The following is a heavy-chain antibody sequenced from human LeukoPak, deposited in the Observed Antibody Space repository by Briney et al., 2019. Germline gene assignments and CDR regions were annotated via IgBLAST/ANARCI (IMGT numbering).Heavy chain of an antibody. CDR3: TRVGYIDEGIDY. Sequence: GESLRLSCVASGFPFSSYWMTWVRQAPGKGLEWVANIKQDGSKKSYVDSVKGRFTISRDNAKNSLYLQMNSLRAEDTAIYYCTRVGYIDEGIDYWGQGTLVTVSS. CDR1: GFPFSSYW. CDR2: IKQDGSKK. D-gene: IGHD5-24*01. J-gene: IGHJ4*02. V-gene: IGHV3-7*04.